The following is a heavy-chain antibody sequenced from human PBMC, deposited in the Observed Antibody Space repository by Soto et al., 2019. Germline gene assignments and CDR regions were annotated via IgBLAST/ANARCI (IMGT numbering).Heavy chain of an antibody. V-gene: IGHV1-18*01. CDR3: ARENPDHIVVVVAAAYGAFDI. D-gene: IGHD2-15*01. Sequence: QVQLVQSGAEVKKPGASVKVSCKASGYTFTSYGISWVRQAPGQGLEWMGWISAYNGNTNYAQKLQGRVTMTTDTSTSTAYMELRSLRSDDTAVYYCARENPDHIVVVVAAAYGAFDIWGQGTMVTVSS. J-gene: IGHJ3*02. CDR1: GYTFTSYG. CDR2: ISAYNGNT.